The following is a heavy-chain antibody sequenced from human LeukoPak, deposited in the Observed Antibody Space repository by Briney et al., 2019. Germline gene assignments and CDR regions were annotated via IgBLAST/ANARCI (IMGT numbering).Heavy chain of an antibody. CDR1: GFSFSVYS. J-gene: IGHJ4*01. CDR3: ARDTYSRLDY. Sequence: GGSLRLSCAASGFSFSVYSMTWDRQAPGKGLEWLSYISGSSSPIYYADSVKGRFTISRDNAKNSLYLQMNSLRVEDTAVYYCARDTYSRLDYWGQGTLVTISS. D-gene: IGHD6-13*01. CDR2: ISGSSSPI. V-gene: IGHV3-48*01.